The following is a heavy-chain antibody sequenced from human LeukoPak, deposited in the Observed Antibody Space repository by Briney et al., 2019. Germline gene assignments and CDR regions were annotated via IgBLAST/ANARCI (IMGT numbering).Heavy chain of an antibody. CDR2: IKSKTDGGTT. V-gene: IGHV3-15*01. Sequence: GGSLRLSCAASGFTSTNACMNWVRQAPGKGLEWVGHIKSKTDGGTTTYAAPVKGRFTISRDDSKDTLYLQMNNLKTEDTAVYHCTAAYYYGSGSPDHWGQGTLVTVSS. CDR3: TAAYYYGSGSPDH. CDR1: GFTSTNAC. J-gene: IGHJ4*02. D-gene: IGHD3-10*01.